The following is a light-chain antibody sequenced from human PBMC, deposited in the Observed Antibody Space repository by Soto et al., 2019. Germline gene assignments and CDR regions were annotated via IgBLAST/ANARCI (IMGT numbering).Light chain of an antibody. V-gene: IGLV1-44*01. Sequence: QSVLTQPPSASGTPGQRVTISCSGSSSNIGSNTVNWYQQLPGTAPKLIIYSNNQRPSGVPDRFSGSKSGTSASLAISGLQSEDEAEYSCAAWDDSLNGVVFGGGTKLTVL. CDR2: SNN. CDR3: AAWDDSLNGVV. J-gene: IGLJ2*01. CDR1: SSNIGSNT.